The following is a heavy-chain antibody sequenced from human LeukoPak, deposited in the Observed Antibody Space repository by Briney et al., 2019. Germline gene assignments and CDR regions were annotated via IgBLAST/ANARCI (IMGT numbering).Heavy chain of an antibody. J-gene: IGHJ4*02. D-gene: IGHD6-6*01. Sequence: GGSLRLSCAASGFTFDDYGMSWVRQAPGKGLEWVSGINWNGGSTGYADSVKGRFTISRDNAKNSLYLQMNSLRAEGTALYYCARRSRSSSSSSFDYWGQGTLVTVSS. CDR2: INWNGGST. CDR3: ARRSRSSSSSSFDY. V-gene: IGHV3-20*04. CDR1: GFTFDDYG.